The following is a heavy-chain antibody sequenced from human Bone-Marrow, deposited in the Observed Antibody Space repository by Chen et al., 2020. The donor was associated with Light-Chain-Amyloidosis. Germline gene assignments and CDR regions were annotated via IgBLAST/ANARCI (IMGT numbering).Heavy chain of an antibody. CDR3: ARGEAGYSYGISLDP. CDR1: GGSIRSSSYY. Sequence: QLQLQESGPGLVKPSETLSLTCTVSGGSIRSSSYYWGWIRQPPGKGLEWIGSIFYSGSTHYNPSLKSRVTISVDTSKNQFSLKLSAVTAADTAVYYCARGEAGYSYGISLDPWGQGTLVTVSS. CDR2: IFYSGST. V-gene: IGHV4-39*07. J-gene: IGHJ5*02. D-gene: IGHD5-18*01.